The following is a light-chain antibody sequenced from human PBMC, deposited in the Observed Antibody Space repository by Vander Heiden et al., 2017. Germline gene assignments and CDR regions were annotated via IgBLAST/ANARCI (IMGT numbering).Light chain of an antibody. V-gene: IGLV6-57*01. Sequence: NFMLTQPHSVSESPGKPVTISCTRSSGSIASNYVQWYQQRPGSSPTTVIYEDNQRPSGVPDRFSGSIDSSSNFASLTISGLKTEDEADYYCQSYDSSNLWVFGGGTKLTVL. CDR2: EDN. CDR3: QSYDSSNLWV. J-gene: IGLJ3*02. CDR1: SGSIASNY.